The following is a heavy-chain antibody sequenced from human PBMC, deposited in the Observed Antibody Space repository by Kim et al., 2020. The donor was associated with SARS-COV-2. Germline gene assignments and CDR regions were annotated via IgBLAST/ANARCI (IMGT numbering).Heavy chain of an antibody. Sequence: SETLSLTCTVSGGSISSGSYYWSWIRQPAGKGLEWIGRIYTSGSTNYNPSLKSRVTISVDTSKNQFSLKLSSVTAADTAVYYCAREVRDSGSYGYWGQGTLVTVSS. CDR3: AREVRDSGSYGY. V-gene: IGHV4-61*02. D-gene: IGHD1-26*01. CDR1: GGSISSGSYY. CDR2: IYTSGST. J-gene: IGHJ4*02.